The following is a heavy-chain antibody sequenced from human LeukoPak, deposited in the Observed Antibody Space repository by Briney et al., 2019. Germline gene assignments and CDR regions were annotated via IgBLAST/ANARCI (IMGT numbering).Heavy chain of an antibody. V-gene: IGHV1-2*02. CDR3: ARDVKVAAGIYDY. D-gene: IGHD5-12*01. J-gene: IGHJ4*02. CDR1: GYTFTGYY. CDR2: INPNSGGT. Sequence: GASVKVSCKASGYTFTGYYMHWVRQAPGQGLEWMGWINPNSGGTNYAQKFQGRVTMTRDTSISTAYMELSRLRSDDTAVYYCARDVKVAAGIYDYWGQGTLVTVSS.